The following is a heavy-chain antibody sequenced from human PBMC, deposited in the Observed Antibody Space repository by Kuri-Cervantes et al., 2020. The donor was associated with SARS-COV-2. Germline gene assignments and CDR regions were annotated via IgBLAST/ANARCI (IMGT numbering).Heavy chain of an antibody. D-gene: IGHD6-6*01. V-gene: IGHV4-4*07. CDR1: GGSISSYY. CDR3: ARDKHSSSSNAFDI. Sequence: SETLSLTCTVSGGSISSYYWSWIRQPAGKGLEWIGRIYTSGSTNYNPSLKSRVTMSVDTSKNQFSLKLSSVTAADTAVYYCARDKHSSSSNAFDIWGQGTMVTVSS. CDR2: IYTSGST. J-gene: IGHJ3*02.